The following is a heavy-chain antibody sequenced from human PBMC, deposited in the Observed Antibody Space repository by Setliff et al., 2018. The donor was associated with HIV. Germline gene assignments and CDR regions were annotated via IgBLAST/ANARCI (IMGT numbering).Heavy chain of an antibody. CDR1: GGSTTSSTYY. D-gene: IGHD2-21*02. Sequence: PSETMSLTCTVSGGSTTSSTYYWGWIRQPPGRGLEWIGSVSYSGRTDYNPSLKSRVTISIDTSKNQFSLNLSSVTAADTAVYYCVRHNPTMVTDGYDIWGQGTKVTVSS. CDR2: VSYSGRT. V-gene: IGHV4-39*01. CDR3: VRHNPTMVTDGYDI. J-gene: IGHJ3*02.